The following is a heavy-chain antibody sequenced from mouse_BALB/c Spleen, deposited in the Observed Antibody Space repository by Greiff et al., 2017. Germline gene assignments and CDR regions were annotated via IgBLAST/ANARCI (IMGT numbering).Heavy chain of an antibody. V-gene: IGHV5-6*01. D-gene: IGHD1-1*01. Sequence: EVQVVESGGDLVKPGGSLKLSCAASGFTFSSYGMSWVRQTPDKRLEWVATISSGGSYTYYPDSVKGRFTISRDNAKNTLYLQMSSLKSEDTAMYYCARLRSSDAMDYWGQGTSVTVSS. CDR1: GFTFSSYG. CDR3: ARLRSSDAMDY. CDR2: ISSGGSYT. J-gene: IGHJ4*01.